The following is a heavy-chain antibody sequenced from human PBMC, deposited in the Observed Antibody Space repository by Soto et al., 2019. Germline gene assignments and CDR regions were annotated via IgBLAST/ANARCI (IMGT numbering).Heavy chain of an antibody. CDR3: ARDSPGYSSGWYYYGMDV. J-gene: IGHJ6*02. CDR2: INPSGGST. V-gene: IGHV1-46*01. Sequence: ASVKVSCKASGYTFTSYYMHWVRQAPGQGLERMGIINPSGGSTSYAQKFQGRVTMTRDTSTSTAYMELSSLRSEDTAVYYCARDSPGYSSGWYYYGMDVWGQGTTVTVSS. D-gene: IGHD6-19*01. CDR1: GYTFTSYY.